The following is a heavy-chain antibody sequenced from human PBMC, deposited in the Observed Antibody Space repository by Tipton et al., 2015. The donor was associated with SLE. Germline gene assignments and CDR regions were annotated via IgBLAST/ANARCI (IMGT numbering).Heavy chain of an antibody. V-gene: IGHV4-38-2*02. CDR3: ARGGYYDFWSGSYYYYYMDV. CDR2: IYHSGST. D-gene: IGHD3-3*01. J-gene: IGHJ6*03. Sequence: TLSLTCTVSGYSISSGYYWGWIRQPPGKGLEWIGSIYHSGSTYYNPSLKSRVTISGDTSKNQFSLKLSSVTAADTAVYYCARGGYYDFWSGSYYYYYMDVWGKGTTVTVSS. CDR1: GYSISSGYY.